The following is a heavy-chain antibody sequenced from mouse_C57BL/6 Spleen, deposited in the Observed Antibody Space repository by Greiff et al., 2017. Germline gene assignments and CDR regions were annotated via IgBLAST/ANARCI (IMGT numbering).Heavy chain of an antibody. CDR2: IDPSDSYT. CDR1: GYTFTSYW. V-gene: IGHV1-59*01. Sequence: QVQLKQPGAELVRPGTSVKLSCKASGYTFTSYWMHWVKQRPGQGLEWIGVIDPSDSYTNYNQKFKGKATLTVDTSSSTAYMQLSSLTSEDSAVYYCAKESGSNFDYWGQGTTLTVSS. CDR3: AKESGSNFDY. J-gene: IGHJ2*01. D-gene: IGHD1-3*01.